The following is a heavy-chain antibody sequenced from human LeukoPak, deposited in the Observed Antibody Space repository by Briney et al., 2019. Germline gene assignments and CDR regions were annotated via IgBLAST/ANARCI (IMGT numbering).Heavy chain of an antibody. V-gene: IGHV3-30-3*01. D-gene: IGHD5-24*01. Sequence: GGSLRLSCAASGFTFSSYAMHWVRQAPGKGLEWVAVISYDGSNKYYADSVKGRFTISRDNSKNTLYLQVNSLRAEDTAVYYCAKDRGDGYYYYGMDVWGQGTTVTVSS. CDR2: ISYDGSNK. CDR1: GFTFSSYA. J-gene: IGHJ6*02. CDR3: AKDRGDGYYYYGMDV.